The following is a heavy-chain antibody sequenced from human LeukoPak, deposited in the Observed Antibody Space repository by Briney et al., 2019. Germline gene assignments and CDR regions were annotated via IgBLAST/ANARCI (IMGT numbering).Heavy chain of an antibody. Sequence: NASETLSLTCTVSGGSISSSRYYWGWIRQPPGKGLEWIGSIYYSGKTYYNPSLKSRVTISVDTSKTQFSLKLSSVNAADTAVYYCAREGYYDSSASGAFDIWGQGTMVTVSS. V-gene: IGHV4-39*07. D-gene: IGHD3-22*01. CDR3: AREGYYDSSASGAFDI. CDR2: IYYSGKT. CDR1: GGSISSSRYY. J-gene: IGHJ3*02.